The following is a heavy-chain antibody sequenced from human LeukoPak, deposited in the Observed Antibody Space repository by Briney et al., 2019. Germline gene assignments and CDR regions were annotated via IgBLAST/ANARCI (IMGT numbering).Heavy chain of an antibody. Sequence: SETLSLTCTVSGGSISSSSYYWGWIRQPPGKGLEWIGSIYYSGSTYYNPSLKSRVTISVDTSKNQFTLKLSSVTAADTAVYYCARGVARYYDYVWGSYRKNWFDPWGQGTLVTVSS. V-gene: IGHV4-39*01. D-gene: IGHD3-16*02. CDR3: ARGVARYYDYVWGSYRKNWFDP. CDR1: GGSISSSSYY. J-gene: IGHJ5*02. CDR2: IYYSGST.